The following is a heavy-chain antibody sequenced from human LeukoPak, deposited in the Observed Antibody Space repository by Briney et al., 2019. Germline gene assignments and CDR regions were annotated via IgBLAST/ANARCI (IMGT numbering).Heavy chain of an antibody. Sequence: PGGSLRLSCAASGFTLSNYWMTWARQAPGKGLEWVANIKQDGSENYFVESLEGRFTISRDNAKNSLYLQMNSLRAEDTAVYYCAREISSWYRTEGRFDPWGQGTLVAVSS. D-gene: IGHD6-13*01. V-gene: IGHV3-7*01. CDR2: IKQDGSEN. J-gene: IGHJ5*02. CDR3: AREISSWYRTEGRFDP. CDR1: GFTLSNYW.